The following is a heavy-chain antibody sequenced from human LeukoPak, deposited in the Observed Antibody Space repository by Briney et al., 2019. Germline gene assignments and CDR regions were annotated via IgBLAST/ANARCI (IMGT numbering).Heavy chain of an antibody. CDR1: GGSISSGGYS. D-gene: IGHD3-22*01. V-gene: IGHV4-30-2*01. Sequence: SETLSLTCAVSGGSISSGGYSWSWIRQPPGKGLEWIGYIYHSGSTYYNPSLKSRVTISVDRSKNQFSLKLSSVTAADTAVYYCAREAYDSSGYYPVGGAFDIWGQGTMVTVPS. CDR2: IYHSGST. J-gene: IGHJ3*02. CDR3: AREAYDSSGYYPVGGAFDI.